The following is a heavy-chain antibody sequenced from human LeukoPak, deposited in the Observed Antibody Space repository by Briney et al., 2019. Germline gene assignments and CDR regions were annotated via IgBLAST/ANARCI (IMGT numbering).Heavy chain of an antibody. CDR1: GFTFSSYY. V-gene: IGHV3-21*01. CDR2: ISTSSSYM. CDR3: ARDRYCGGGRCYPGDHYYYNMDV. Sequence: KPGGSLRLSCAASGFTFSSYYMNWVRQAPGKGLECVSLISTSSSYMYYADSVKGRFTISRDNAKNSLHLQMNSLRAEDTAVYYCARDRYCGGGRCYPGDHYYYNMDVWGKGTTVTVSS. J-gene: IGHJ6*03. D-gene: IGHD2-15*01.